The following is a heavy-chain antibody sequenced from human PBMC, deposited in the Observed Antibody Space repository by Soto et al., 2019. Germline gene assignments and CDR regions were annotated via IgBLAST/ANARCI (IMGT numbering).Heavy chain of an antibody. D-gene: IGHD3-9*01. Sequence: GGSLRLSCAASGFTFSSYAMHWVRQAPGKGLEWVAVISYDGSNKYYADSVKGRFTISRDNSKNTLYLQMNSLRAEDTAVYYCAREPYYDILIGYYDYWGQGTLVTVSS. CDR1: GFTFSSYA. CDR3: AREPYYDILIGYYDY. CDR2: ISYDGSNK. V-gene: IGHV3-30-3*01. J-gene: IGHJ4*02.